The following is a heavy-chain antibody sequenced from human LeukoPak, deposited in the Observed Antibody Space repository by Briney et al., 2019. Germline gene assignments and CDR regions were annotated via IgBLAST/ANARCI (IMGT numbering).Heavy chain of an antibody. J-gene: IGHJ4*02. CDR3: ARKDSGSYYRRFDY. V-gene: IGHV4-4*02. D-gene: IGHD1-26*01. CDR2: IYHSGST. Sequence: PSGTLSLTCAVSGGSISSTNWWNWVRQPPGKGLGWIGEIYHSGSTNYNPSLKSRVTISVDKSKNQFSLKLSSVTAADTAVYYCARKDSGSYYRRFDYWGQGTLVTVSS. CDR1: GGSISSTNW.